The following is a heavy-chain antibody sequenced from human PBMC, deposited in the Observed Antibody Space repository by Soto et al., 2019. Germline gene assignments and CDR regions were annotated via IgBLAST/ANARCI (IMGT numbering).Heavy chain of an antibody. D-gene: IGHD3-22*01. J-gene: IGHJ6*02. CDR3: ARDEMWYYYDSSAHYYGMDV. CDR1: GYTFTSYG. V-gene: IGHV1-18*01. Sequence: ASVKVSCKASGYTFTSYGISWVRQAPGQGLEWMGWISAYNGNTNYAQKLQGRVTMTTDTSTSTAYMELRSLRSDDTAVYYCARDEMWYYYDSSAHYYGMDVWAQGTTVTVSS. CDR2: ISAYNGNT.